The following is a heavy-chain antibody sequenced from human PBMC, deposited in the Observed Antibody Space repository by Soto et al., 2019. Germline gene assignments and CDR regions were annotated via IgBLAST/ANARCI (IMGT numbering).Heavy chain of an antibody. V-gene: IGHV1-2*02. CDR2: INPKTAAT. CDR3: ARIKWGLNYYNGMDV. CDR1: GYSFSDYF. D-gene: IGHD1-26*01. J-gene: IGHJ6*02. Sequence: QVQLVQSGAEVKKSGASVKVSGKPSGYSFSDYFIQWVRQAPGQGLEWVAWINPKTAATNYAKKFQGRVSLTWDTCSTTAYMELTRLRPDDTAVYYCARIKWGLNYYNGMDVWGQGTTVIVSS.